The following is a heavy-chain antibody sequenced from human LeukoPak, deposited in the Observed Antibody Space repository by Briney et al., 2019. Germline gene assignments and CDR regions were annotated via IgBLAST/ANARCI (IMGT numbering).Heavy chain of an antibody. CDR3: AILSKDSGGYYPPAYYFDY. CDR2: IYPGDSDT. J-gene: IGHJ4*02. V-gene: IGHV5-51*01. D-gene: IGHD3-22*01. Sequence: GESLKISCKGSGYSFTSYWIGWVRQMPGKGLEWMGIIYPGDSDTRYSPSFQGQVTISADKSISTTYLQWSSLKASDTAMYYCAILSKDSGGYYPPAYYFDYWGQGTLVTVSS. CDR1: GYSFTSYW.